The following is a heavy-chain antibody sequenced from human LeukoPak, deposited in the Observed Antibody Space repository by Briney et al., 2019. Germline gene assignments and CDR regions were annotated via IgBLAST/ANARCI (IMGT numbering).Heavy chain of an antibody. CDR2: IGTSGDT. Sequence: GGSLRLSCAASGFTFSTYDMHWVRQATGKGLEWVSAIGTSGDTYYTGSVKGGFTISREDANNSLYLQMDSLGAGDTAVYYCARESKGPGLCYLDLWGRGTLVTVSS. V-gene: IGHV3-13*04. CDR3: ARESKGPGLCYLDL. J-gene: IGHJ2*01. CDR1: GFTFSTYD.